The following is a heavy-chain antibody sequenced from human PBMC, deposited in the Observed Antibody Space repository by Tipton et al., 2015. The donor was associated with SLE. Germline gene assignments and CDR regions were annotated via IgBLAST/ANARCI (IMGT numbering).Heavy chain of an antibody. D-gene: IGHD3-3*01. J-gene: IGHJ6*03. CDR2: VGPEDGES. Sequence: VQLVQSGAEVKKPGASVKVSCKVSGYIFNDYYVHWVKQAPGKGLEWMGLVGPEDGESIYAESIRGRVTISAATSRDTAYMELSSLRSDDTAVYYCATGWRKQYMDIWGKGTTVTVSS. V-gene: IGHV1-69-2*01. CDR3: ATGWRKQYMDI. CDR1: GYIFNDYY.